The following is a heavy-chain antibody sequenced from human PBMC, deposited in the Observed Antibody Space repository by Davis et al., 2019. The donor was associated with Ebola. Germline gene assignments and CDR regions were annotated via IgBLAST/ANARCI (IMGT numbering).Heavy chain of an antibody. J-gene: IGHJ6*02. CDR2: IHPGDSDT. V-gene: IGHV5-51*01. Sequence: GESLKISCKGSGYSFTSYWIGWVRQMPGKGLEWMGIIHPGDSDTRYSPSFQGQVTISADKSISTAYLQWSSLKASDTAIYYCARQTPIAVAGNYYYYAMDVWGQGTTVTVSS. CDR3: ARQTPIAVAGNYYYYAMDV. CDR1: GYSFTSYW. D-gene: IGHD6-13*01.